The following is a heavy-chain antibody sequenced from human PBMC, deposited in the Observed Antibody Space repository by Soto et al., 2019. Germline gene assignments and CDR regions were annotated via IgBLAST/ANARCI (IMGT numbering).Heavy chain of an antibody. V-gene: IGHV3-64*01. D-gene: IGHD6-19*01. Sequence: EVQLVESGGGLVQPGGSLRLSCAASGFTFSSYAMHWVRQAPGKGLEYVSAISSNGGSTYYANSVKGRLTISRDNYNHTLSLQLGRLRPHDMAVYDSARKWMDSYSSDYWGQGTLVTVSS. CDR1: GFTFSSYA. J-gene: IGHJ4*02. CDR2: ISSNGGST. CDR3: ARKWMDSYSSDY.